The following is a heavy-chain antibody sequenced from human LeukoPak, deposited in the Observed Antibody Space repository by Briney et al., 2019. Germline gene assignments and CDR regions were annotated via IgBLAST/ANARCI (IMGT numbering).Heavy chain of an antibody. CDR3: ARVAYTSSWYLFDY. CDR2: ISGSTSYT. CDR1: GFTFSNYY. Sequence: PGGSLRLSCAASGFTFSNYYMTWIRQAPGKGLEWVSYISGSTSYTNYADSVKGRFTISRDNAKNSLYLQMNSLRAEDTALYYCARVAYTSSWYLFDYWGQGTLVTVSS. D-gene: IGHD6-13*01. V-gene: IGHV3-11*05. J-gene: IGHJ4*02.